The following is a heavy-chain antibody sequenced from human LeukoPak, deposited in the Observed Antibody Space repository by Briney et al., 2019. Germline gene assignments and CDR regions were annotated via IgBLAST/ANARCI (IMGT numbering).Heavy chain of an antibody. V-gene: IGHV3-30*02. J-gene: IGHJ4*02. CDR3: AKDTSLRWLQPAFDY. CDR2: IRYDGSNK. Sequence: GGSLRLSCAASGFTFSSYGMHWVRQAPGKGLEWVAFIRYDGSNKYYADSVKGRFTISRDNSKNTLYLQMNSLRAEDTAVYYCAKDTSLRWLQPAFDYWGQGTLVTVSS. D-gene: IGHD5-24*01. CDR1: GFTFSSYG.